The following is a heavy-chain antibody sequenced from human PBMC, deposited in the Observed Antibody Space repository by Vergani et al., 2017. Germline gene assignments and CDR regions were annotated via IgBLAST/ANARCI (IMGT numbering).Heavy chain of an antibody. V-gene: IGHV4-4*07. D-gene: IGHD3-3*01. CDR3: ARSMVGGGVVTYYYYYYMDV. Sequence: QVQLQESGPGLVKPSETLSLTCTVSGGSISSYYWSWIRQPAGKGLERIGRIYTSGSTNYNPSLKSRVTMSVDTSKNQFSLKLSSVTAADTAVYDCARSMVGGGVVTYYYYYYMDVWGKGTTVTVSS. CDR2: IYTSGST. CDR1: GGSISSYY. J-gene: IGHJ6*03.